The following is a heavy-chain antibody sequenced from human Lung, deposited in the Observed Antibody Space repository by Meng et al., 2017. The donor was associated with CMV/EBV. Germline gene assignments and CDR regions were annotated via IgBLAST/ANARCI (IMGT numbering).Heavy chain of an antibody. D-gene: IGHD1-26*01. Sequence: GGSXRLXCAASGFIFSTYGMHWVRQAPGKGLEWVAFIRYDESDKYYADSVKGRFTISRDNSKNTLYLQMNSLRAEDTAVYYCAKWGSGSYFGSWGQGTLVTVSS. J-gene: IGHJ4*02. CDR1: GFIFSTYG. V-gene: IGHV3-30*02. CDR3: AKWGSGSYFGS. CDR2: IRYDESDK.